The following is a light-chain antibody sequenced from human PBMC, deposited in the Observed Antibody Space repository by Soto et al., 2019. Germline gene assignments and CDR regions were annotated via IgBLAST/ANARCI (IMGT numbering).Light chain of an antibody. V-gene: IGLV4-69*01. CDR3: QTWGTGIRI. CDR2: LNSDGSH. CDR1: SGHSSYA. Sequence: QSVLTQSPSASASLGASVKLTCTLTSGHSSYAIAWHQQQPEKGPRYLMKLNSDGSHSKGDEIPDRFSGSSSGAERYVTISSLQSEDEADYYCQTWGTGIRIFGTGTKLTVL. J-gene: IGLJ1*01.